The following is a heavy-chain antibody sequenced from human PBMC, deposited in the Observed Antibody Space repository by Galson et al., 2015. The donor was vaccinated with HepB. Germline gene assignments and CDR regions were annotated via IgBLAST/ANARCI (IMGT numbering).Heavy chain of an antibody. D-gene: IGHD6-25*01. V-gene: IGHV3-21*01. CDR3: TRLGDFSGYSSA. CDR1: EFTFSEFTFSDYN. Sequence: SLRLSCAASEFTFSEFTFSDYNMNWVRQAPGKGLEWVSSISSSSRYIHYADSVKGRFTISRDNAKNSLYLQMNSLRAEDTAVYYCTRLGDFSGYSSAWGQGTLVTVSS. CDR2: ISSSSRYI. J-gene: IGHJ5*02.